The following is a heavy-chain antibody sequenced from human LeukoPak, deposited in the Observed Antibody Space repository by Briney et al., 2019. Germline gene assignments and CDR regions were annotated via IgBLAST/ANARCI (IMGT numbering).Heavy chain of an antibody. CDR1: GFTFSTYG. CDR2: IKEDGSEK. Sequence: PGRSLRLSCAASGFTFSTYGMHWVRQAPGKGLEWVANIKEDGSEKYYVDSVKGRFTISRDNAKNSLYLQMNTLRAEDTAVYYCARGGSYYANWGQGTLVTVSS. D-gene: IGHD3-10*01. J-gene: IGHJ4*02. CDR3: ARGGSYYAN. V-gene: IGHV3-7*04.